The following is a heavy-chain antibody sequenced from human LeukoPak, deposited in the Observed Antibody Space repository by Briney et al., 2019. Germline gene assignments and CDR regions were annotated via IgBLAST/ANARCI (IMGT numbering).Heavy chain of an antibody. J-gene: IGHJ3*02. D-gene: IGHD3-22*01. CDR2: IYYSGST. CDR1: GGSISSCY. CDR3: ARPYYDSSGYLDAFDI. Sequence: SETLSLTCTVSGGSISSCYWSWIRQPPVKGLEWIGYIYYSGSTNYNPSLKSRVTISVDTSKNQFSLKLSSVTAADTAVYYCARPYYDSSGYLDAFDIWGQGTMVTVSS. V-gene: IGHV4-59*08.